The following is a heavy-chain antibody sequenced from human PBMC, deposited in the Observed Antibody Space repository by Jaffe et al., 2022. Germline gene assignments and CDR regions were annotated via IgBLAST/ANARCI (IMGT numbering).Heavy chain of an antibody. Sequence: EVQLVESGGGLVQPGGSLRLSCAASGFTFSDHYMDWVRQAPGKGLEWVGRTRNKANSYTTEYAASVKGRFTISRDDSKNSLYLQMNSLKTEDTAVYYCARVVATIKGVYYYYYMDVWGKGTTVTVSS. CDR1: GFTFSDHY. J-gene: IGHJ6*03. D-gene: IGHD5-12*01. CDR3: ARVVATIKGVYYYYYMDV. V-gene: IGHV3-72*01. CDR2: TRNKANSYTT.